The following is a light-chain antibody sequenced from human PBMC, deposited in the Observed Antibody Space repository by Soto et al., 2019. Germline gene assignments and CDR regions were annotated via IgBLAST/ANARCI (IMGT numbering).Light chain of an antibody. CDR2: SNN. CDR1: SSNIGSNY. Sequence: QSVLTQPPSASGTPGQRVTISCSGSSSNIGSNYVYWYQQLPGTAPKLLIYSNNQRTSGVPDRFSGSKSGTSASLAISGLRSEDEADYYCAAWDDSLRATNYDFGNGTKVTV. V-gene: IGLV1-47*02. CDR3: AAWDDSLRATNYD. J-gene: IGLJ1*01.